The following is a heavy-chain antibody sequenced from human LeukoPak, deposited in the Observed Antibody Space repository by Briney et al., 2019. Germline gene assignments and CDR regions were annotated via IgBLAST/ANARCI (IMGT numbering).Heavy chain of an antibody. CDR2: IYHSGST. J-gene: IGHJ4*02. CDR1: GGSISSGGYS. CDR3: ARSSGSYYVGHFDY. Sequence: SQTLSLTCAVSGGSISSGGYSWSWIRQPPGKGLEWIGYIYHSGSTYYNPSLKSRVTISVDTSKNQFSLKLSSVAAADTAVYYCARSSGSYYVGHFDYWGQGTLVTVSS. V-gene: IGHV4-30-2*01. D-gene: IGHD1-26*01.